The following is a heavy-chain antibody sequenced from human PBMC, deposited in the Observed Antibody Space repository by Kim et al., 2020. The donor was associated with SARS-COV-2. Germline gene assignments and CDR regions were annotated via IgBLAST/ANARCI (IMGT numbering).Heavy chain of an antibody. D-gene: IGHD3-9*01. CDR3: ATGGYFDWLLTYYFDY. CDR1: GFTFSSYA. V-gene: IGHV3-23*01. Sequence: GGSLRLSCAASGFTFSSYAMSWVRQAPGKGLEWVSAISGSGGSTYYADSVKGRFTISRDNSKNTLYLQMNSLRAEDTAVYYCATGGYFDWLLTYYFDYWGQGTLVTVSS. CDR2: ISGSGGST. J-gene: IGHJ4*02.